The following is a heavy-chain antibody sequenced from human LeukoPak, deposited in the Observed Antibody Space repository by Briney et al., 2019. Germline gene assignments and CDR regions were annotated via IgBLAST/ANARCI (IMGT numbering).Heavy chain of an antibody. D-gene: IGHD4-11*01. CDR2: IGVGGDT. V-gene: IGHV3-13*01. Sequence: PGGSLRLSCVASGFNFTKNDMHWVRQTTKRGLEWVSAIGVGGDTYYADPVKGRSTISRENGKYSVYLQMNSLRAGDTAVYFCAKAFDYNGLRGEGGSFDCWGQGALVTVSS. CDR1: GFNFTKND. CDR3: AKAFDYNGLRGEGGSFDC. J-gene: IGHJ4*02.